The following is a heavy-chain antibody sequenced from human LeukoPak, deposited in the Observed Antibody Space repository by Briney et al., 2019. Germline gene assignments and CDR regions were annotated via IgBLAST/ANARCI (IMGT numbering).Heavy chain of an antibody. J-gene: IGHJ4*02. CDR2: IYYSGST. CDR1: GGSISSYY. V-gene: IGHV4-59*01. Sequence: SETLSLTCTVSGGSISSYYWSWIRQPPGKGLEWIGYIYYSGSTNYNPSPKSRVTISVDTSKNQFSLKLSSVTAADTAVYYCARSIAAAFDYWGQGTLVTVSS. D-gene: IGHD6-13*01. CDR3: ARSIAAAFDY.